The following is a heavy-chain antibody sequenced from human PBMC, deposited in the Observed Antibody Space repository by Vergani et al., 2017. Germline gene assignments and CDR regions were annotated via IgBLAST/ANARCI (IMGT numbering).Heavy chain of an antibody. D-gene: IGHD2-2*01. CDR3: AKGVYCSSTSCYEGRGYYYGMGV. V-gene: IGHV3-21*04. CDR2: ISGNNDDV. Sequence: EVQMVESGGGLVKPGGSLRLSCVASGFTFSHYSMNWVRQAPGKGLEWVSSISGNNDDVYYADSVKGRFTISRDNAKNTLYLQMNSLRADDTAVYYCAKGVYCSSTSCYEGRGYYYGMGVWGQGP. CDR1: GFTFSHYS. J-gene: IGHJ6*02.